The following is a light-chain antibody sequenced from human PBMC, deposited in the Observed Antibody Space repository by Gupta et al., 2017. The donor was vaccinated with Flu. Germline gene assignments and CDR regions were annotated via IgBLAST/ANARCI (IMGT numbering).Light chain of an antibody. Sequence: QSALTQPASVSGSPGQSITISCTGTSSDIGSYTYVSWYQQHPGKAPQLLIYDVTNRPSGVSDRFSGSKSGDTASLTISGLQADDEADYYCSSCTSSTSLVFGGGTRLTVL. V-gene: IGLV2-14*01. CDR1: SSDIGSYTY. CDR2: DVT. CDR3: SSCTSSTSLV. J-gene: IGLJ2*01.